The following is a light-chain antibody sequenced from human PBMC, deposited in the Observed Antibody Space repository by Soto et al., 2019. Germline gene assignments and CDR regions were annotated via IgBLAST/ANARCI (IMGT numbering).Light chain of an antibody. CDR2: DAS. CDR3: QQYDNWPWT. J-gene: IGKJ1*01. Sequence: ERVLTQSPPTLSVSPGESATLSCRASQGIKNALAWYQQKPGQSPRLLIFDASTRATGVPARFSGRGSGTEFPLTITSLQSEDFAVYYCQQYDNWPWTFGQGAKVEVK. V-gene: IGKV3-15*01. CDR1: QGIKNA.